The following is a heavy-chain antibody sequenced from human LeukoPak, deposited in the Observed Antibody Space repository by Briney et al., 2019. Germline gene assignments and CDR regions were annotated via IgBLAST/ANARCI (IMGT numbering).Heavy chain of an antibody. CDR1: GGSFSGYY. D-gene: IGHD1-7*01. V-gene: IGHV4-34*01. CDR3: ARAATGTIDY. Sequence: PSETLSLTCAVYGGSFSGYYWSWIRQPPGKGLEWIGEINHSGSTNYNPSLKSRLTISVDTSKNQFSLKLSPVTAADTAVYYCARAATGTIDYWGQGTLVTVSS. J-gene: IGHJ4*02. CDR2: INHSGST.